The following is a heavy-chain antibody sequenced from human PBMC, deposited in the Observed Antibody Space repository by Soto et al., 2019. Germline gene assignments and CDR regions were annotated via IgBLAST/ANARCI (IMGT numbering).Heavy chain of an antibody. D-gene: IGHD3-22*01. CDR1: GFTFSSYG. CDR2: IWYDGSNK. V-gene: IGHV3-33*01. Sequence: QVQLVESGGGVVQPGRSLRLSCAASGFTFSSYGMHWVRQAPGKGLEWVAVIWYDGSNKYYADSVKGRFTISRDNSKNTLYLQMNSLRADDTAVYYCARGQGYYDSSGYYAPGGYWGQGTLVTVSS. J-gene: IGHJ4*02. CDR3: ARGQGYYDSSGYYAPGGY.